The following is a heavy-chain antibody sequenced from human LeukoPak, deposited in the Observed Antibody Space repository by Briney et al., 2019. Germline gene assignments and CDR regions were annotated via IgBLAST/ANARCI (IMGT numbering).Heavy chain of an antibody. J-gene: IGHJ4*02. CDR1: GYSFTSYW. D-gene: IGHD3-22*01. CDR3: ARSSYDSSGYYPANFDY. V-gene: IGHV5-51*01. CDR2: IYPGDSDT. Sequence: GESLKISCKGSGYSFTSYWIGWVRQMPGKGREWMGIIYPGDSDTRYSPSFQGQVTISADKSISTAYLQWSSLKASDTAMYYCARSSYDSSGYYPANFDYWGQGTLVTVSS.